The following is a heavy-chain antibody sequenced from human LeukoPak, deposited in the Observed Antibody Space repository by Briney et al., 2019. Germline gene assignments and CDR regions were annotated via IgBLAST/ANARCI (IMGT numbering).Heavy chain of an antibody. D-gene: IGHD3-3*01. CDR3: ARVEGSVLRFLEWPRARSPFDY. CDR2: ISSSSSYI. V-gene: IGHV3-21*01. J-gene: IGHJ4*02. Sequence: GGSLRLSCAASGFTFSSYSMNWVRQAPGKGLEWVSSISSSSSYIYYADSVKGRFTISRDNAKNSLYLQMNSLRVEDTAVYYCARVEGSVLRFLEWPRARSPFDYWGQGTLVTVSS. CDR1: GFTFSSYS.